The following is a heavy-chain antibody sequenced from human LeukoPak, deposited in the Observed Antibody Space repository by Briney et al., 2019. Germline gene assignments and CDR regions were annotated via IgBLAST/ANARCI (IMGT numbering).Heavy chain of an antibody. J-gene: IGHJ4*02. V-gene: IGHV3-30*04. CDR1: GFTFSSYA. D-gene: IGHD4-17*01. Sequence: PGGSLRLSCAASGFTFSSYAMHWVRQAPGKGLEWVAVISYDGSNKHYADSVKGRFTISRDNSKNTLYLQMNSLRAEDTAVYYCARDMTTVTTLDYWGQGTLVTVSS. CDR2: ISYDGSNK. CDR3: ARDMTTVTTLDY.